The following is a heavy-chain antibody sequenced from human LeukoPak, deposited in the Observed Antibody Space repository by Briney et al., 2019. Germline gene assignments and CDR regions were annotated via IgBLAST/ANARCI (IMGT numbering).Heavy chain of an antibody. CDR2: ISYDGSNK. CDR1: GFTFSSYA. CDR3: ARGPRMATAYSWDY. J-gene: IGHJ4*02. Sequence: GGSLRLSCAASGFTFSSYAMHWVRQAPGKGLEWVAVISYDGSNKYYADSVKGRFTISRDNSKNTLYLQMNSLRAEDTAVYYCARGPRMATAYSWDYWGQGTLVTVSS. D-gene: IGHD5-24*01. V-gene: IGHV3-30*14.